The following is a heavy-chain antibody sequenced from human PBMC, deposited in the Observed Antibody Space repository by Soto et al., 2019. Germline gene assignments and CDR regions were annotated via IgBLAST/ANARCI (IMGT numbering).Heavy chain of an antibody. D-gene: IGHD4-17*01. CDR2: IYYSGST. CDR3: AREVAVTTVVTHVPPYYYYYGMDV. J-gene: IGHJ6*02. Sequence: SETLSLTCTVSGGSISSGGYYWSWIRQHPGKGLEWIGYIYYSGSTYYNPSLKSQVTISVDTSKNQFSLKLSSVTAADTAVYYCAREVAVTTVVTHVPPYYYYYGMDVWGQGTTVTVSS. CDR1: GGSISSGGYY. V-gene: IGHV4-31*01.